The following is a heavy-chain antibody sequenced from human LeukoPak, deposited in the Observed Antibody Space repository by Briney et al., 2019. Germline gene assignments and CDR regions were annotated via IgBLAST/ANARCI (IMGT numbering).Heavy chain of an antibody. D-gene: IGHD3-16*02. CDR2: IYYSGST. J-gene: IGHJ4*02. V-gene: IGHV4-59*12. Sequence: SETLSLTCTVSGGSISSYYWSWIRQPPGKGLEWIGYIYYSGSTNYNPSLKSRVTISVDTSKNQFSLKLSSVTAADTAVYYCARGTVWGSYRDDYWGQGTLVTVSS. CDR1: GGSISSYY. CDR3: ARGTVWGSYRDDY.